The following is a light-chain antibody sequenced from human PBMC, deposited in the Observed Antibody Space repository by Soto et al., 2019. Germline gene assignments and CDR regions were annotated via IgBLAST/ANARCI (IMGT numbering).Light chain of an antibody. V-gene: IGLV7-46*01. CDR3: SLSYSGVRV. CDR1: TGAVTSRHY. Sequence: QAVVTQEPSLTVSPGGTVTLTCGSSTGAVTSRHYPYWFQQKSGQVPRALIYDTSNKHSWTPARFSGSLLGGKPALNLSGAQPEDEADYYCSLSYSGVRVFGGGTKVTVL. CDR2: DTS. J-gene: IGLJ3*02.